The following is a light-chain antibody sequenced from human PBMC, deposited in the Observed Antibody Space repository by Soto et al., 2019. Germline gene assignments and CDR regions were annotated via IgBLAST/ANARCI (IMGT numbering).Light chain of an antibody. CDR3: QQRSNWPIT. CDR2: DAS. CDR1: QSVSSY. Sequence: DIALSQSTATLSLSPGSRATLSCRASQSVSSYLAWYQQKPGQAPRLLIYDASNRATGIPARFSGSGSGTDFTLTISSLEPEDFAVYYCQQRSNWPITFGQGRLLEVK. J-gene: IGKJ5*01. V-gene: IGKV3-11*01.